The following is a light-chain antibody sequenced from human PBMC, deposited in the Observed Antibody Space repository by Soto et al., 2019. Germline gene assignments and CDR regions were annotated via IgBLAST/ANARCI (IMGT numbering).Light chain of an antibody. CDR3: HESDSFWT. V-gene: IGKV1-39*01. J-gene: IGKJ1*01. Sequence: DIQMTQSPSSLSASVGDRVTITCRASQSIGTYLSWYQQRPGKAPKLLIYSASTLQTGVPSRFRGSGSGTDFTLTISSLQPEDFATYHCHESDSFWTFGQGTKV. CDR2: SAS. CDR1: QSIGTY.